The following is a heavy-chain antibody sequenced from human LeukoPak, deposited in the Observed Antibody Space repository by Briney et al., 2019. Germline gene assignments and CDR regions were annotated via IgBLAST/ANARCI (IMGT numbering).Heavy chain of an antibody. CDR3: ARESYGDYYFDY. CDR2: INHSGST. V-gene: IGHV4-34*01. D-gene: IGHD4-17*01. J-gene: IGHJ4*02. CDR1: GGSFSGYY. Sequence: PSETLSLTCAVYGGSFSGYYWSWIRQPPGKGLEWIGEINHSGSTNYNPSLKSRVTISVDTSKNQFSLKLSSVTAADTAVYYCARESYGDYYFDYWGQGTLVTVSS.